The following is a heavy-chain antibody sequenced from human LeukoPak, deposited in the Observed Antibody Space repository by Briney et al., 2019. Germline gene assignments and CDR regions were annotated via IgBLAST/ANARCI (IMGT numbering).Heavy chain of an antibody. J-gene: IGHJ4*02. V-gene: IGHV4-39*01. CDR2: IYYSGST. CDR1: GGSISSSSYY. CDR3: ASLWELVTYFDY. Sequence: PSETLSLTCTVSGGSISSSSYYWGWIRQPPGKGLEWIGSIYYSGSTYYNPSLKSRVTISVDTSKNQFSLKLSPVTAADTAVYYCASLWELVTYFDYWGQGTLVTVSS. D-gene: IGHD1-26*01.